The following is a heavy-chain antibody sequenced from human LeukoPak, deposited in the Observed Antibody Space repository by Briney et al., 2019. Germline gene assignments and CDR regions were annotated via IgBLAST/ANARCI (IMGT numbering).Heavy chain of an antibody. CDR2: TSAYNGNT. CDR3: ARETASGYLGFDF. CDR1: GYTFSHYG. D-gene: IGHD3-3*01. J-gene: IGHJ4*02. Sequence: ASVKVSCKASGYTFSHYGVGWVRQAPGQGLEWVGWTSAYNGNTNYARNLQARVTVTIDTSTTTAYMELRSLSSDDTAVYFCARETASGYLGFDFWGQGTLVTVSS. V-gene: IGHV1-18*01.